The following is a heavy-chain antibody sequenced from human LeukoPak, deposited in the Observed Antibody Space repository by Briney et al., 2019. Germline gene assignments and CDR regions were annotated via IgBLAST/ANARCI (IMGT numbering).Heavy chain of an antibody. V-gene: IGHV4-59*01. Sequence: PSETLSLTCTVTGGSMTNYHWTWIRQSPGKGPEYIGYIYNSATTNYNPSLRSRVTVSVDMSKTQFSLKLNSVTAADTAVYYCARGSDGYRFDTWGQGILVTVSS. CDR1: GGSMTNYH. CDR3: ARGSDGYRFDT. D-gene: IGHD5-18*01. J-gene: IGHJ5*02. CDR2: IYNSATT.